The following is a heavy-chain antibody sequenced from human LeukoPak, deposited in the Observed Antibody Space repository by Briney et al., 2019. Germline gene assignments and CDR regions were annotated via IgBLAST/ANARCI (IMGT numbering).Heavy chain of an antibody. V-gene: IGHV3-74*01. CDR2: INSDGNIT. J-gene: IGHJ3*02. Sequence: GGSLRLSCAASGFTFSSYWMHWVRQAPGKGLVWVSRINSDGNITSYADSVKGRFTISRDNAKNTLYLLMNSLRAEDTAVYYCARGSGCAVFDIWGQGTMVTVSS. CDR3: ARGSGCAVFDI. D-gene: IGHD6-19*01. CDR1: GFTFSSYW.